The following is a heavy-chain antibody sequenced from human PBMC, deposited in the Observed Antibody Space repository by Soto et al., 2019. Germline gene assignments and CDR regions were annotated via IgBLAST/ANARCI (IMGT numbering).Heavy chain of an antibody. J-gene: IGHJ4*02. D-gene: IGHD3-3*01. Sequence: QLQLVQSGAEVKKPGASVKVSCKVSGYTLVELSMHWVRQAPGKGLEWMGGYDPEDGETIYALTFQGRVTMTEDTSTDTAYMELSSLRSEDTAVYYCTTGQRPIRFLEWLSRYYFDYWGQGTLVTVSS. CDR2: YDPEDGET. CDR1: GYTLVELS. CDR3: TTGQRPIRFLEWLSRYYFDY. V-gene: IGHV1-24*01.